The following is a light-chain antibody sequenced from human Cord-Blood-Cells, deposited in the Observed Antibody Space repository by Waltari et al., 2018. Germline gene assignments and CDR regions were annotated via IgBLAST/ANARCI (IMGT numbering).Light chain of an antibody. J-gene: IGKJ1*01. V-gene: IGKV3-15*01. CDR2: GAS. CDR3: QQYNNWPPT. Sequence: EIVMTPSPATPSVSPGTTATLSCRASQSVSSNLDWYQQKPGQSPRLLIYGASTRATGIPARFSGSGSGTEFTLTISILQSEDFAVYYCQQYNNWPPTFGQGTKVEIK. CDR1: QSVSSN.